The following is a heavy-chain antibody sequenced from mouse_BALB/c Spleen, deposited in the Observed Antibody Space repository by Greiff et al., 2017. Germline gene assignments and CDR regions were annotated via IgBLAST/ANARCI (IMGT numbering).Heavy chain of an antibody. J-gene: IGHJ4*01. Sequence: QVHVKQSGAELAKPGASVKMSCKASGYTFTSYWMHWVKQRPGQGLEWIGYINPSTGYTEYNQKFKDKATLTADKSSSTAYMQLSSLTSEDSAVYYCARSGGLRTYYYAMDYWGQGTSVTVSS. D-gene: IGHD2-4*01. V-gene: IGHV1-7*01. CDR1: GYTFTSYW. CDR3: ARSGGLRTYYYAMDY. CDR2: INPSTGYT.